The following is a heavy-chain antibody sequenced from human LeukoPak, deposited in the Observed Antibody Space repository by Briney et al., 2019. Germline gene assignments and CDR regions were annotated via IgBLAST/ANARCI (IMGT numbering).Heavy chain of an antibody. CDR2: INHSGST. CDR3: ARGTYYGSGSYYKY. J-gene: IGHJ4*02. V-gene: IGHV4-34*01. CDR1: GGSFSGYY. Sequence: SGTLALTCAVYGGSFSGYYWSRIRQPPGKGLEWIGEINHSGSTNYNPSLKSRVTISVDTSKNQFSLKLSSVAAADTAVYYCARGTYYGSGSYYKYWGQGTLATVSS. D-gene: IGHD3-10*01.